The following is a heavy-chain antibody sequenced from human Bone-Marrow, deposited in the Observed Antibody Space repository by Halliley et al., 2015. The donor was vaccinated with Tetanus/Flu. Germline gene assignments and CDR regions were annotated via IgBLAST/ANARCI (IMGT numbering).Heavy chain of an antibody. CDR2: IYRAGGT. V-gene: IGHV3-53*04. D-gene: IGHD3-22*01. Sequence: WVSLIYRAGGTSYADSVKGRFTISRHDSKNTLYLQMNSLRAEDTAVYYWARGDYDSSGYYDYWGQGTLVSVSS. CDR3: ARGDYDSSGYYDY. J-gene: IGHJ4*02.